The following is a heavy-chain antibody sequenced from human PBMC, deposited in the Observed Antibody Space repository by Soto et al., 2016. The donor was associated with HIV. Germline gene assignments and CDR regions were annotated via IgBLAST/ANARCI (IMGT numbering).Heavy chain of an antibody. Sequence: VQLVESGGGVVQPGRSLRLTCAASGFTFSNYGMHWVRQTPGKGLEWVAVIWYDGSNKYYADSVKGRFTVSRDNSKNTLYLQMNSLRVDDTAVYYCAKEDSVSSLWGQGTLVIVSS. CDR3: AKEDSVSSL. V-gene: IGHV3-30*18. D-gene: IGHD2-15*01. CDR2: IWYDGSNK. J-gene: IGHJ4*02. CDR1: GFTFSNYG.